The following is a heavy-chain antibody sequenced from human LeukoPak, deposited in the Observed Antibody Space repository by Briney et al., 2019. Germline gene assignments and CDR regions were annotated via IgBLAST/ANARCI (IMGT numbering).Heavy chain of an antibody. CDR2: FNPNSGGT. J-gene: IGHJ4*02. Sequence: AAWKDSCKPSLYTFTSYYMHWVPQAPGQWLDEMGWFNPNSGGTNYAQEFQGRVTMTRDTSISTAYMELSRLRSDDTAVYYCAREYYFDNSGYYGVGDYWGQGTLVTVSS. CDR3: AREYYFDNSGYYGVGDY. V-gene: IGHV1-2*02. D-gene: IGHD3-22*01. CDR1: LYTFTSYY.